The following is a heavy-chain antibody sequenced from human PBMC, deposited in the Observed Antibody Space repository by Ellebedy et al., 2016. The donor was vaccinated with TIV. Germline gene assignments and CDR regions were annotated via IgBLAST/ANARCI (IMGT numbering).Heavy chain of an antibody. CDR3: ARGRIRYGDGMDV. CDR2: INPSGGST. D-gene: IGHD4-17*01. V-gene: IGHV1-46*04. Sequence: AASVQVSCKASGYTFTSYYMHWVRQAPGQGLEWMGIINPSGGSTSYAQKLQGRVTMTRDTSTSTVYMELSSLRSEDTAVYYCARGRIRYGDGMDVWGQGTTVTVSS. CDR1: GYTFTSYY. J-gene: IGHJ6*02.